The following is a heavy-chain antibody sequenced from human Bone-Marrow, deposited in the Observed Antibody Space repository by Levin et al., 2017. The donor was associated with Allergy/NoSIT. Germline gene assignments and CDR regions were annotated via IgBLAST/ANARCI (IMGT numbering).Heavy chain of an antibody. CDR1: GVTVFNNY. D-gene: IGHD3-10*01. CDR2: IYSGGAT. Sequence: GESLKISCTASGVTVFNNYFMWVRQAPGKGLEWVSHIYSGGATDYADSVKGRFSVSRDNSKNTVYLQMNSLRADDTAVYYCGRDGPGGGHWGPGTQVTVSS. V-gene: IGHV3-66*01. J-gene: IGHJ4*02. CDR3: GRDGPGGGH.